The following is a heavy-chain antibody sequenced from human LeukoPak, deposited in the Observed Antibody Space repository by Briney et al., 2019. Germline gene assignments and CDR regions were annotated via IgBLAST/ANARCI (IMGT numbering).Heavy chain of an antibody. J-gene: IGHJ4*02. CDR1: GGSFSGYY. CDR3: ARESVARNGGPPFDY. CDR2: INHSGST. D-gene: IGHD4-23*01. Sequence: PSETLSLTCAVYGGSFSGYYWSWIRQPPGKGLEWIGEINHSGSTNYNPSLKSRVTISVDTSKNQFSLKLSSVTAADTAVYYCARESVARNGGPPFDYWGQGTLVTVSS. V-gene: IGHV4-34*01.